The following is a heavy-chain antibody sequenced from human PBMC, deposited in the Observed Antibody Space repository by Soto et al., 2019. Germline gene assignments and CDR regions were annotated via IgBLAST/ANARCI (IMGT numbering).Heavy chain of an antibody. J-gene: IGHJ5*02. CDR3: ARHSSSWYAEQYNWFDP. CDR2: IYYSGST. D-gene: IGHD6-13*01. Sequence: SETLSLTCTVSGGSISSSSYYWGWIRQPPGKGLEWIGSIYYSGSTYYNPSLKSRVTISVDTSKNQFSLKLSSVTAADTAVYYCARHSSSWYAEQYNWFDPWGQGTLVTVSS. CDR1: GGSISSSSYY. V-gene: IGHV4-39*01.